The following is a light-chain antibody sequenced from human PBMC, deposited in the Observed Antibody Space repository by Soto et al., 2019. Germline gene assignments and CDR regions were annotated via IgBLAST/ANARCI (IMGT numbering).Light chain of an antibody. CDR2: EVS. CDR3: SSYTRTSTPYV. Sequence: QSALTQPASVSGSPGQSITISCTGTSSDVGGYNYVSWYQQHPGKAPKLMIYEVSNRPSGVSNRFSGSKSGNTASLTISGFQAEDEADYYCSSYTRTSTPYVFGTGTNLTVL. J-gene: IGLJ1*01. CDR1: SSDVGGYNY. V-gene: IGLV2-14*01.